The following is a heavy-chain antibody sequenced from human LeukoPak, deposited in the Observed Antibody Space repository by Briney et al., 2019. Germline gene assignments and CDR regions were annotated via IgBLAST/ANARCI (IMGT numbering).Heavy chain of an antibody. J-gene: IGHJ6*02. CDR1: GGSVSSGSYY. CDR2: IYYSGST. D-gene: IGHD3-10*01. V-gene: IGHV4-61*01. CDR3: TTDGYGSGLKYYYYGMDV. Sequence: SETLSLTCTVSGGSVSSGSYYWSWIRQPPGKGLEWIGYIYYSGSTNYNPSLKSRVTISVDTSKNQFSLKLSSVTAADTAVYYCTTDGYGSGLKYYYYGMDVWGQGTTVTVSS.